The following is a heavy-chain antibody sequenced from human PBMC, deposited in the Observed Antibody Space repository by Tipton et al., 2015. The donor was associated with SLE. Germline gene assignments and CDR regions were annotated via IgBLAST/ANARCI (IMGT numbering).Heavy chain of an antibody. CDR3: ARRGSAWFFDF. V-gene: IGHV5-51*03. J-gene: IGHJ2*01. Sequence: QLVQSGAEVKKPGESLKISCKASGYSFISYWIGWVRQMPGKGLEWMGIIYPGDSDTRYSPSFQGQVTISADESIDTVYLQWSSLKPSDTAVYCCARRGSAWFFDFWGRGTLVSVSS. CDR2: IYPGDSDT. D-gene: IGHD2-15*01. CDR1: GYSFISYW.